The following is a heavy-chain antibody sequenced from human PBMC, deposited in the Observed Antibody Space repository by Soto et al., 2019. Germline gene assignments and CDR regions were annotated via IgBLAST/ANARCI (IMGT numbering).Heavy chain of an antibody. CDR2: TYYRSKWYN. J-gene: IGHJ3*02. V-gene: IGHV6-1*01. CDR3: ARERGVLSEAFDI. Sequence: HTLSLTFAISGDSVSSNSAAWNWLRQSPSRGLEWLGRTYYRSKWYNDYVVSVKSRITINPDTSKNQFSLQLNSVTPEDTAVYYCARERGVLSEAFDIWGQGTVVTVSS. CDR1: GDSVSSNSAA. D-gene: IGHD3-10*01.